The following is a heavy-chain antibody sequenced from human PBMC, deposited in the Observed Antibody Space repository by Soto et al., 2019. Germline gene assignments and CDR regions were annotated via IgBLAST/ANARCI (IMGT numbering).Heavy chain of an antibody. D-gene: IGHD2-15*01. CDR2: TKQDGSEK. V-gene: IGHV3-7*01. CDR3: ARESGCSGGSCSPDAFHX. J-gene: IGHJ4*02. Sequence: PGGSLRLSCAASGFTFSSCWMSWVRQAPGKGLEWVSNTKQDGSEKYYVYSVKGRFTISRDNDKNSLYLQMNSLRAEDTAVYYCARESGCSGGSCSPDAFHXWGQATLLTASX. CDR1: GFTFSSCW.